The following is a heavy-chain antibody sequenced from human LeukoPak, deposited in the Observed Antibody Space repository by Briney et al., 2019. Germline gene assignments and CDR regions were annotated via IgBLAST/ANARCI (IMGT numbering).Heavy chain of an antibody. CDR3: ARAGDGNYQTYWYFDL. CDR1: GGSISSYY. V-gene: IGHV4-59*01. Sequence: TSETLSLTCTVSGGSISSYYWTWIRQPPGKAVEWIGYIYYSGSTNYNPSLKSRVTISVDTSKNQFSLKLSSVTAADTAVYYCARAGDGNYQTYWYFDLWGRGTLVTVS. D-gene: IGHD3-10*01. J-gene: IGHJ2*01. CDR2: IYYSGST.